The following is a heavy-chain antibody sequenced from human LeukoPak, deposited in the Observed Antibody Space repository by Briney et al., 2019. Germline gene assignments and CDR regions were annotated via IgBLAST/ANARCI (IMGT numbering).Heavy chain of an antibody. D-gene: IGHD5-24*01. Sequence: SETLSLTCAVYGGSFSGYYWSWIRQPPGKGLEWIGETNHSGSTNYNPSLKSRVTISVDTSKNQFSLKLSSVTAADTAVYYCARGGRDGYNYRYWGQGTLVTVSS. CDR2: TNHSGST. J-gene: IGHJ4*02. CDR3: ARGGRDGYNYRY. V-gene: IGHV4-34*01. CDR1: GGSFSGYY.